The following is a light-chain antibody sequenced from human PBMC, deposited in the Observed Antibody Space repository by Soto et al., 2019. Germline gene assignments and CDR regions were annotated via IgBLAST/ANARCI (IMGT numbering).Light chain of an antibody. V-gene: IGLV2-14*01. CDR2: GVT. CDR1: SSDIGAYTY. CDR3: ISYTTSSTLE. J-gene: IGLJ2*01. Sequence: QSALTQPASVSGSPGQSITISCTGTSSDIGAYTYVSWYQQHPGKTPKLMIYGVTNRTSGVSNLFSGAKSGSTASLTISALQAEYEADYYCISYTTSSTLEFGGGTNLTVL.